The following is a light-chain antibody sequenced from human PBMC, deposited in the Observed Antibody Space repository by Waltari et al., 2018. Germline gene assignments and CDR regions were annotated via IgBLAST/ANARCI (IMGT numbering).Light chain of an antibody. CDR1: SGSIASNY. CDR2: EDN. CDR3: QSYDTSNHNVV. J-gene: IGLJ2*01. V-gene: IGLV6-57*03. Sequence: NFMLTQPHSVSESPVKTLIISCTRSSGSIASNYVQWYQQRPGRAPTTVIYEDNERPSGVPDRFSGSIDSSSNSASLTISGLKTEDEADYYCQSYDTSNHNVVFGGGTKLTVL.